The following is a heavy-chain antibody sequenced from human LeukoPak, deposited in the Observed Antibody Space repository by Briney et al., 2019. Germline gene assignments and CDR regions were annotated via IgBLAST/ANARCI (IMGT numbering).Heavy chain of an antibody. D-gene: IGHD4-23*01. J-gene: IGHJ4*02. Sequence: SETLSLTCTVSGASITNSYWNWVRQPPGKGLEWIGYIYSSGNTNYNPSLKSRVAISLDVSKNQFSLKLTSVTAADTAVYYCANSYDGKIVPFDNWGQGALVAVSS. CDR1: GASITNSY. CDR3: ANSYDGKIVPFDN. CDR2: IYSSGNT. V-gene: IGHV4-4*09.